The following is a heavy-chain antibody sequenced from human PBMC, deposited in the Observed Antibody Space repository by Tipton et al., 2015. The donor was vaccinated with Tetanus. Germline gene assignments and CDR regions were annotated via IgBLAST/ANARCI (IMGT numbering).Heavy chain of an antibody. D-gene: IGHD2-15*01. CDR3: ARDWTGYCSGGSCYYYGMDV. Sequence: TLSLTCAVYGGSFSGYYWSWIRQPPGKGLEWIGYIYYSGSTNYNPSLKSRVTISVDTSKNQFSLKLSSVTAADTAVYYCARDWTGYCSGGSCYYYGMDVWGQGTTVTVSS. CDR1: GGSFSGYY. CDR2: IYYSGST. J-gene: IGHJ6*02. V-gene: IGHV4-59*01.